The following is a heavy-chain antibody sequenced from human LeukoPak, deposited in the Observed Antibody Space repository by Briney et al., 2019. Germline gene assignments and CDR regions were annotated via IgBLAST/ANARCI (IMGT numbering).Heavy chain of an antibody. J-gene: IGHJ5*02. CDR1: GESFSGYY. CDR3: ARYSCGYYDFWNGYCEKYNWFDP. CDR2: INHSGKT. D-gene: IGHD3-3*01. Sequence: PSETLSLTCAVYGESFSGYYWSWIRQPPGKGVKWIGEINHSGKTNNNTSLKGRVNISLDTYKSKISLMLRFMTAAAKARYYCARYSCGYYDFWNGYCEKYNWFDPWGQGTLVTVSS. V-gene: IGHV4-34*01.